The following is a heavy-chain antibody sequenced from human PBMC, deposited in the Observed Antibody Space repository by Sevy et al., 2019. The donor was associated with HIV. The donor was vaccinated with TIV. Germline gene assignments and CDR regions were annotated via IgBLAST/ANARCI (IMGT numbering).Heavy chain of an antibody. CDR3: ARWRGTRITMIVVVVTGYFDY. CDR1: GGSFSDYS. D-gene: IGHD3-22*01. Sequence: SETLSLTCAVYGGSFSDYSWSWFRQPPGKGLEWIGEINHSGSTNYNPSLKSRVTISVDTSKNQFSLKLSSVTAADTAVYYCARWRGTRITMIVVVVTGYFDYWGQGTLVTVSS. V-gene: IGHV4-34*01. J-gene: IGHJ4*02. CDR2: INHSGST.